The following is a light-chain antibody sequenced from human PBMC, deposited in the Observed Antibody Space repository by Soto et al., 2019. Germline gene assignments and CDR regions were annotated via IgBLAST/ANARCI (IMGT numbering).Light chain of an antibody. J-gene: IGLJ2*01. CDR1: SSDVGTYNL. V-gene: IGLV2-23*01. CDR2: DDS. CDR3: CSYAGSSTFHVI. Sequence: QSALTQPASVSGAPGQSLTISCTGTSSDVGTYNLVSWYQQPPGKAPKLMIYDDSKRPSGVSNRFSGSKSGNTASLTISGLQAEDEADYYCCSYAGSSTFHVIFGGGTKLTVL.